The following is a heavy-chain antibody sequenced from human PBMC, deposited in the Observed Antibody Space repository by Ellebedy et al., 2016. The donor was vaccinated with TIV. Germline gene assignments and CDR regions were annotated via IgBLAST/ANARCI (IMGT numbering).Heavy chain of an antibody. D-gene: IGHD3-3*01. V-gene: IGHV3-30-3*01. CDR3: ARDLLITIFGVAPDV. J-gene: IGHJ6*04. CDR1: GFTFSSYA. Sequence: GESLKISXAASGFTFSSYAMHWVRQAPGKGLEWVAVISYDGSNKYYADSVKGRFTISRDNSKNTLYLQMNSLRAEDTAVYYCARDLLITIFGVAPDVWGKGTTVTVSS. CDR2: ISYDGSNK.